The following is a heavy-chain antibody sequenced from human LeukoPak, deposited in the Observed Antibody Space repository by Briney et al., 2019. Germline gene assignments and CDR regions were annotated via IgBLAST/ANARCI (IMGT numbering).Heavy chain of an antibody. D-gene: IGHD2-15*01. V-gene: IGHV3-23*01. CDR1: GFTFNNYV. CDR3: ARHRVGSIVFDN. CDR2: ISTSGEKT. Sequence: PGGSLRLSCAASGFTFNNYVMSWVRQAPGKGPEWVSAISTSGEKTFYANSVRGRFTISRDNSENTLYLQMNSLRAEDTAVYYCARHRVGSIVFDNWGQGTLVTVSS. J-gene: IGHJ4*02.